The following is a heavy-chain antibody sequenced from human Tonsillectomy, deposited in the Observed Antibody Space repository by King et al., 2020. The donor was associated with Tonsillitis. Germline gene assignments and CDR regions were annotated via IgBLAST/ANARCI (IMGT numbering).Heavy chain of an antibody. Sequence: QLQESGPGLVKPSETLSLTCTVSDGSISSSSYAWGWIRQPPGKGLEWIGSIFSGGSTYYNPSLKSRVTISVDTSKNQFSLKLSSVTAADTAVYYCARYTPETTSDAFDIWGQGTMVTVSS. CDR2: IFSGGST. J-gene: IGHJ3*02. V-gene: IGHV4-39*01. D-gene: IGHD2-15*01. CDR3: ARYTPETTSDAFDI. CDR1: DGSISSSSYA.